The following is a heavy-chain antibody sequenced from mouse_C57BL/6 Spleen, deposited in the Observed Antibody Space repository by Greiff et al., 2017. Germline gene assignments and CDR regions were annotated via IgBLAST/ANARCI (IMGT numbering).Heavy chain of an antibody. CDR1: GYAFSSYW. CDR3: ARYYYGSRYYFDY. J-gene: IGHJ2*01. D-gene: IGHD1-1*01. Sequence: VQLQQSGAELVKPGASVKISCKASGYAFSSYWMNWVKQRPGKGLEWIGQIYPGDGDTNYNGKFKGKATLTADKSSSTAYMQLSSLTSEDSAVYFCARYYYGSRYYFDYWGQGTTLTVSS. CDR2: IYPGDGDT. V-gene: IGHV1-80*01.